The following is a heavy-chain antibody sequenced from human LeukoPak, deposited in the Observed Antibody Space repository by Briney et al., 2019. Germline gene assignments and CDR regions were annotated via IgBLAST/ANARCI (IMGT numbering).Heavy chain of an antibody. D-gene: IGHD4-11*01. V-gene: IGHV3-33*02. CDR1: QFTFSHYG. CDR3: AKDAQRGFDYSNSLEN. J-gene: IGHJ4*02. Sequence: PGGSLTLSCVTSQFTFSHYGMHWVRQAPGKGLEWVAVIWSDATNQYYADSAKGRFIISRDNSQNTVFLHMNSLTAEDTAVYYCAKDAQRGFDYSNSLENWGQGTLVTVSS. CDR2: IWSDATNQ.